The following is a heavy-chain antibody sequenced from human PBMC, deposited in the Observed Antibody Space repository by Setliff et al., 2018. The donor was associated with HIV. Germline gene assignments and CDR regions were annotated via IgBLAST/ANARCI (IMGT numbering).Heavy chain of an antibody. CDR3: ARSRGPWDSSHEPGSSWFDY. D-gene: IGHD6-13*01. J-gene: IGHJ4*02. V-gene: IGHV4-34*01. Sequence: SETLSLTCAVYSGSFSGYRWTWIRQPPGKGLEWIGEINHRGSTTYNPSLRSRVTISVDTPRNQFSLKLSSVTAADTAVYYCARSRGPWDSSHEPGSSWFDYWGQGTLVTVSS. CDR1: SGSFSGYR. CDR2: INHRGST.